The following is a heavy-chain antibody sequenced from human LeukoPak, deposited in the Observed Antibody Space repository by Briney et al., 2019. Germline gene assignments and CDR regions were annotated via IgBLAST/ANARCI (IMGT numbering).Heavy chain of an antibody. Sequence: GRSLRLSCAASGFTFSSYAMHWVRQAPGKGLEWVAVISYDGSNKYYADSVKGRFTTSRDNSKNTLYLQMNSLRAEDTAVYYCAKEGYCSGGSCYPYYYYYMDVWGKGTTVTISS. D-gene: IGHD2-15*01. CDR3: AKEGYCSGGSCYPYYYYYMDV. J-gene: IGHJ6*03. CDR1: GFTFSSYA. CDR2: ISYDGSNK. V-gene: IGHV3-30*04.